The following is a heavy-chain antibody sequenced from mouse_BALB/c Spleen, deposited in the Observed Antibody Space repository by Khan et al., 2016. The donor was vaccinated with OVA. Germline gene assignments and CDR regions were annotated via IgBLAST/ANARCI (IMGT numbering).Heavy chain of an antibody. D-gene: IGHD2-4*01. CDR2: IWSGGST. CDR3: ARRGYDYGRGALFAY. J-gene: IGHJ3*01. V-gene: IGHV2-2*02. CDR1: GFSLANYS. Sequence: QVQLKQSGPGLVQPSQSLSITCTVSGFSLANYSVHWVRQSPGKGLEWLGVIWSGGSTDYNAAFISRLTISKDNSRSQVFFKVNSLQPNDTAIYYCARRGYDYGRGALFAYWGQGTLVTVSA.